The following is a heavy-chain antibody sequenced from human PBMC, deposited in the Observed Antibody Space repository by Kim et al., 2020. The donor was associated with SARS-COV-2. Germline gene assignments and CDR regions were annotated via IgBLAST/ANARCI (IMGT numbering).Heavy chain of an antibody. J-gene: IGHJ3*02. CDR1: GYTFTSYG. V-gene: IGHV1-18*01. Sequence: ASVKVSCKASGYTFTSYGISWVRQAPGQGLEWMGWISACNGNTNYAQKLQGRVTMTTDTSTSTAYMELRSLRSDDTAVYYCARDGSVGATGWYAFDIWGQGTMVTVSS. CDR3: ARDGSVGATGWYAFDI. CDR2: ISACNGNT. D-gene: IGHD1-26*01.